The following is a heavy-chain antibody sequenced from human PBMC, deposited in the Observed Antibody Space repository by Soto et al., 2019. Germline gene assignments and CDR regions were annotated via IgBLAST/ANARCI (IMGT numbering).Heavy chain of an antibody. CDR1: GFTFSSYA. D-gene: IGHD2-2*02. CDR3: AREDRDIVVVPAAILPDY. J-gene: IGHJ4*02. V-gene: IGHV3-30-3*01. CDR2: ISYDGGNK. Sequence: GGSLRLSCTASGFTFSSYAMHWVRQAPGKGLEWVAIISYDGGNKYYADSVKGRFTISRDNSKNTLYLQMNSLRAEDTAVYYCAREDRDIVVVPAAILPDYWGQGTLVTVSS.